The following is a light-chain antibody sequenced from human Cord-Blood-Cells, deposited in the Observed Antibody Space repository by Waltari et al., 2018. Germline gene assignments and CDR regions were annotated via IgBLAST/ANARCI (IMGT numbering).Light chain of an antibody. CDR3: SSYAGSNNWV. CDR2: AVS. CDR1: TSDVGGYNY. V-gene: IGLV2-8*01. Sequence: QYALTQPPSGSGSPGPSVTISCTGNTSDVGGYNYVSWHQQHPGKAPKLMIYAVSKRPSGVPDRFSDSNAGNTASLTFSGLQAEDESDYYCSSYAGSNNWVFGGGTKLTVL. J-gene: IGLJ3*02.